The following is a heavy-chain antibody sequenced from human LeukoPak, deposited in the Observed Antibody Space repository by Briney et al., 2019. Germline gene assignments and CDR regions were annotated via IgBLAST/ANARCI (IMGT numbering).Heavy chain of an antibody. CDR2: INYSGSTI. J-gene: IGHJ4*02. CDR1: GFTFSRYS. D-gene: IGHD2-2*01. Sequence: GGSLRLSCAASGFTFSRYSMNWVRQAPGKGLEWVSSINYSGSTIYYADSVKGRFTISRDNAENSLYLQMNSLRAEDTAVYYCARPYCSDTSCYWYLDYWGQGTLVTVSS. CDR3: ARPYCSDTSCYWYLDY. V-gene: IGHV3-48*04.